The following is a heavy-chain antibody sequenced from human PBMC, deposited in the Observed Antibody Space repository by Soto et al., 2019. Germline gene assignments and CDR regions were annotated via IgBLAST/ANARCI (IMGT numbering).Heavy chain of an antibody. Sequence: QVQLQESGPGLVKPSQTLSLTCTVSGGSISSGGYYWSWIRQHPGKGLEWIGYIYYSGSTYYNPSLKSRVTISVDTSKNQFSLKLSSVTAADTAVYYCARGKCSGGSCWVGPIDYWGQGTLVTVSS. CDR2: IYYSGST. CDR1: GGSISSGGYY. CDR3: ARGKCSGGSCWVGPIDY. J-gene: IGHJ4*02. V-gene: IGHV4-31*03. D-gene: IGHD2-15*01.